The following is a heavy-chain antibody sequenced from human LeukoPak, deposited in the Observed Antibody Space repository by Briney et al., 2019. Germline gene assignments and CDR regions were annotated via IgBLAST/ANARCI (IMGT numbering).Heavy chain of an antibody. D-gene: IGHD3-16*02. Sequence: GGSLRLSCAASGFTFSNFGMHWVRQAPGQGLEWVAVISYDGSNKYYADSVKGRFTISRDNSKNTLYLQMNSLRAEDTAVYYCAKASVYVYYGMDVWGQGTTVTVSS. CDR1: GFTFSNFG. CDR3: AKASVYVYYGMDV. J-gene: IGHJ6*02. V-gene: IGHV3-30*18. CDR2: ISYDGSNK.